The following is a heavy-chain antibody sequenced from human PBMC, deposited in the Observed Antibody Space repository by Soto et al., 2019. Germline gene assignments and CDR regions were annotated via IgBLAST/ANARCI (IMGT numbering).Heavy chain of an antibody. CDR1: GYTHTELS. CDR3: ATGKDVAKGAFDI. D-gene: IGHD3-10*01. V-gene: IGHV1-24*01. J-gene: IGHJ3*02. CDR2: FDPEDGET. Sequence: ASLKVSCKVSGYTHTELSMHWVLQAPGKGLEWMGGFDPEDGETIYAQKFQGRVTMTEDTSTDTAYMELSSLRSEDTAVYYCATGKDVAKGAFDIWGQGTMVTVSS.